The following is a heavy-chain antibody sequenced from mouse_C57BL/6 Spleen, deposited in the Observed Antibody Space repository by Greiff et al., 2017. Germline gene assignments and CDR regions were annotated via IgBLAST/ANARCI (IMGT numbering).Heavy chain of an antibody. D-gene: IGHD1-1*01. Sequence: QVQLKESGAELAKPGASVKLSCKASGYTFTSYWMHWVKQRPGQGLEWIGYINPSSGYTKYNQKFKDKATLTADNTSSTAYMQLSSLTYAYSAVYYCARHYYGSRYAMDYWGQGTSVTVSS. CDR3: ARHYYGSRYAMDY. V-gene: IGHV1-7*01. J-gene: IGHJ4*01. CDR2: INPSSGYT. CDR1: GYTFTSYW.